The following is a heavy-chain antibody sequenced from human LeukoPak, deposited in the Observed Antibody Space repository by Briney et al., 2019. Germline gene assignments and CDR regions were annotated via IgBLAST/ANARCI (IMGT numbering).Heavy chain of an antibody. J-gene: IGHJ4*02. D-gene: IGHD3-22*01. CDR3: ARDMSRGLYYDSSYFDF. Sequence: ASVKVSCKASGYTFTTHYTHWLRQAPGQGLEWMGIINPSGSSTTYAQKFQGRVTVTRDMSTSTVYMEVSSLRSEDTAVYYCARDMSRGLYYDSSYFDFWGQGTLVTVSS. V-gene: IGHV1-46*01. CDR2: INPSGSST. CDR1: GYTFTTHY.